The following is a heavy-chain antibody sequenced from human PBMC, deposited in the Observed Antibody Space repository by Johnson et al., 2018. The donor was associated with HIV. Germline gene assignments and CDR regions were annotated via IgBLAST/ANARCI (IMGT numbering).Heavy chain of an antibody. V-gene: IGHV3-30*18. CDR3: AEVGATVVTPRGEAFDI. CDR1: GFTFSSYG. CDR2: ISYDGSNK. J-gene: IGHJ3*02. Sequence: QVQLVESGGGLVQPGGSLRLSCAASGFTFSSYGMHWVRQAPGKGLEWVAVISYDGSNKYYADSVKGRFTISRDNSKNTLYLQMNSLRAEDTAVYYCAEVGATVVTPRGEAFDIWGQGAMVTVSS. D-gene: IGHD4-23*01.